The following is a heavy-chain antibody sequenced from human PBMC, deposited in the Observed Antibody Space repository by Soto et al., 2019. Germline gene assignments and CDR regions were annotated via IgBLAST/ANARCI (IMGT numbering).Heavy chain of an antibody. J-gene: IGHJ5*02. Sequence: SETLSLTCTVSGGSISSYYWSWIRQPPGKGLEWIGYIYYSGSTNYNPSLKSRVTISVDTSKNQFSLKLSSVTAADTAVYHCARDLSFGWFDPWGQGTLVTVSS. CDR2: IYYSGST. D-gene: IGHD3-10*01. CDR3: ARDLSFGWFDP. CDR1: GGSISSYY. V-gene: IGHV4-59*01.